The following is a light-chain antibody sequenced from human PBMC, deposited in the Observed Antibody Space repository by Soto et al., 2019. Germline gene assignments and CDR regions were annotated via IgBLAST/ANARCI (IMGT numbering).Light chain of an antibody. CDR2: DAS. V-gene: IGKV3-20*01. CDR3: QQYGSSPT. CDR1: QSVSSY. J-gene: IGKJ5*01. Sequence: EIVLTQSPATLSLSPGERATLSCRASQSVSSYLAWYQQKPGQAPRLLIYDASNRATGIPDRFSGSGSGTDFSLIIGRLEPEDFAVYYCQQYGSSPTFGEGTRLEI.